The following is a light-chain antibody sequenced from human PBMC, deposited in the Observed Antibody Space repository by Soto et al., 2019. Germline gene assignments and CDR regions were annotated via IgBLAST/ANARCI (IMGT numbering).Light chain of an antibody. CDR3: MQSLQTPLT. CDR2: LGS. V-gene: IGKV2-28*01. J-gene: IGKJ1*01. CDR1: QSLLNSNGYNC. Sequence: DIVMTQSPLSLPVTPGEPASISCRSSQSLLNSNGYNCLEWYLQKPGQSPQLLIYLGSNRASGVPDRFSGSGSGTDFTLKISRVEAADVGVYFCMQSLQTPLTFGQGTKVEFK.